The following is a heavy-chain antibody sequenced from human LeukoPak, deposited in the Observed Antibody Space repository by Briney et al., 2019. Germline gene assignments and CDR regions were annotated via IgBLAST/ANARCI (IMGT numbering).Heavy chain of an antibody. D-gene: IGHD6-13*01. V-gene: IGHV4-59*01. J-gene: IGHJ4*02. CDR3: ARVTGYRIEDYFDY. Sequence: SETLSLTCTVSGGSISSYYWSWIRQPPGEGLEWIGYIYYSGSTNYNPSLKSRVTISVDTSKNQFSLKLSSVTAADTAVHYCARVTGYRIEDYFDYWGQGNLVTVSA. CDR1: GGSISSYY. CDR2: IYYSGST.